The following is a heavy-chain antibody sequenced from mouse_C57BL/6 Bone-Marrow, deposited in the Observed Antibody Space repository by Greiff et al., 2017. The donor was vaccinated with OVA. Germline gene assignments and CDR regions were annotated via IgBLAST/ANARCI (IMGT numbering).Heavy chain of an antibody. D-gene: IGHD2-4*01. Sequence: EVKLVESGEGLVKPGGSLKLSCAASGFTFSSYAMSWVRQTPEQRLEWVAYISSGGDYIYYADTVKGRFTISRDNARNTLYLQMSSLKSEDTAMYYCTRDYRGFAYWGQGTLVTVSA. CDR1: GFTFSSYA. J-gene: IGHJ3*01. V-gene: IGHV5-9-1*02. CDR2: ISSGGDYI. CDR3: TRDYRGFAY.